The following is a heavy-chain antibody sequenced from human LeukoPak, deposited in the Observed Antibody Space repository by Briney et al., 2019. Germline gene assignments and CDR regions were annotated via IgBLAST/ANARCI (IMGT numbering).Heavy chain of an antibody. CDR1: GFTFSSYA. Sequence: PGGSLRLSCAASGFTFSSYAMHWVRQAPGKGLEWVAVISYDGSNKYYADSVKGRFTISRDNSKNTLYLQMNSLRAEGTAVYYCARAAKSGNSRGWFDPWGQGTLVTVSS. V-gene: IGHV3-30-3*01. D-gene: IGHD4-23*01. J-gene: IGHJ5*02. CDR2: ISYDGSNK. CDR3: ARAAKSGNSRGWFDP.